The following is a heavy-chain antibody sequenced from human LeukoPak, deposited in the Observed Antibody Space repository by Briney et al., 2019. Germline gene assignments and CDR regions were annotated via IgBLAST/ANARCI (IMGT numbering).Heavy chain of an antibody. J-gene: IGHJ4*02. D-gene: IGHD6-19*01. CDR1: GFTFSNAW. CDR3: TTDPFDARIAVG. Sequence: GGSLRLSCAASGFTFSNAWMSWVRQAPGKGLEWVGRIKSKTDGGTTDYAAPVKGRFTISRDDSKTTLYLQMNSLKTEDTAVYYCTTDPFDARIAVGGGQGTLVTVSS. V-gene: IGHV3-15*01. CDR2: IKSKTDGGTT.